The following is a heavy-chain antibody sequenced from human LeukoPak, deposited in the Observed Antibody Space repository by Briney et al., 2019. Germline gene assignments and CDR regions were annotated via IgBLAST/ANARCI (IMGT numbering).Heavy chain of an antibody. CDR1: GGSVSSGSYY. Sequence: SETLSLTCTVSGGSVSSGSYYWSWIRQPPGKGLEWIGYIYYSGSTNYNPSLKSRVTISVDTSKNQFSLKLSSVTAADTAVYYCAGMVQGVKMDPWGQGTLVTVSS. CDR3: AGMVQGVKMDP. D-gene: IGHD3-10*01. CDR2: IYYSGST. J-gene: IGHJ5*01. V-gene: IGHV4-61*01.